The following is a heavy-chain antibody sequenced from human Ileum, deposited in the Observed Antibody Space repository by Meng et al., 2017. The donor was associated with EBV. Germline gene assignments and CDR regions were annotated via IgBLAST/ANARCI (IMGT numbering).Heavy chain of an antibody. CDR2: IYYRGTN. CDR1: SCSVIKTIYY. Sequence: LRLAASGTGAAYDSASLSHPTTFSSCSVIKTIYYGVCFRPPPGKGLEWIGSIYYRGTNHYNPSLKSRVTIFVDTSKNPFSLKLSSVTAADTAVYYCANPYRKEYQLLEFDSWGRGTLVTVSS. J-gene: IGHJ4*02. D-gene: IGHD2-2*01. CDR3: ANPYRKEYQLLEFDS. V-gene: IGHV4-39*01.